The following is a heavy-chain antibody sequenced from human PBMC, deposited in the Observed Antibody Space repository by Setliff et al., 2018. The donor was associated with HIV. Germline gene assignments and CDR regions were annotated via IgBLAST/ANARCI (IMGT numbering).Heavy chain of an antibody. V-gene: IGHV4-59*01. J-gene: IGHJ4*02. CDR2: IFYTESTNYHPSIKST. D-gene: IGHD3-16*01. CDR3: ARGRHAGTGAYSGGFYYFDL. CDR1: GGSFNSDY. Sequence: SETLSLTCTVSGGSFNSDYWSWSRQSRGEGLEWIGYIFYTESTNYHPSIKSTNYNPSLKSRVTVSLDTSQNQLSLNLSSVTAADTAVYYCARGRHAGTGAYSGGFYYFDLWGQGALVTVSS.